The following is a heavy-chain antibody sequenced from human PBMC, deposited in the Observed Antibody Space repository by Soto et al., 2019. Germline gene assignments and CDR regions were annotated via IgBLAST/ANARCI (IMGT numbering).Heavy chain of an antibody. CDR2: ISPSGNS. CDR3: ANKGGTYYFY. V-gene: IGHV4-4*02. Sequence: QVQLQESGPGLVRPSGTLSLTCAVSGASISGSNWWTCVRQSPEKGLEWIGEISPSGNSNYNPSLKGRVTISVDKSKNQFSLQLTSVTAADTAIYYCANKGGTYYFYWGQGTLVTVSS. CDR1: GASISGSNW. J-gene: IGHJ4*02. D-gene: IGHD1-26*01.